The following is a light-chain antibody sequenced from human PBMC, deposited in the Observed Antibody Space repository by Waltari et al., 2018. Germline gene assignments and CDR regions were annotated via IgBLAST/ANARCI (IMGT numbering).Light chain of an antibody. CDR1: SSNIGAGFD. V-gene: IGLV1-40*01. Sequence: QSVLTQPPSLSGAPGQRVTMSCTGSSSNIGAGFDVHWYQHLPGTAPKLLILWTNIRPSGVPDLFSASKSGAAASLAITGLQSEDEAVYYCQSYDSRLSVVVFGGGTKLTVL. CDR3: QSYDSRLSVVV. CDR2: WTN. J-gene: IGLJ2*01.